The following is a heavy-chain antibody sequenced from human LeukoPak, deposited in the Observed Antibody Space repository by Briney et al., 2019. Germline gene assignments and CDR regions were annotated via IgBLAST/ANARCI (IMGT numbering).Heavy chain of an antibody. Sequence: PGGSLRLSCAASGFTFSSYWMHWVRQAPGKGLVWVSRINSDGSSTSYADSVKGRFTISRDNAKNTLYLQMNSLRAEATAVYYCARDPHYYGSGSLGYWFDPWGQGTLVTVSS. CDR2: INSDGSST. V-gene: IGHV3-74*01. CDR3: ARDPHYYGSGSLGYWFDP. CDR1: GFTFSSYW. J-gene: IGHJ5*02. D-gene: IGHD3-10*01.